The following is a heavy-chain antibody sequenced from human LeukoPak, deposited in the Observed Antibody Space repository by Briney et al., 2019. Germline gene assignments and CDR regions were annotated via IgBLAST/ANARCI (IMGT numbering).Heavy chain of an antibody. CDR3: ARVPGYYGSGSYYVAPEDY. V-gene: IGHV1-69*05. CDR1: GGTFSSYA. CDR2: VIPMFATA. Sequence: SVKVSCKASGGTFSSYAIGWVRQAPGQGLEWMGGVIPMFATANYAQKLQGRVTMTTDTSTSTAYMELRSLRSDDTAVYYCARVPGYYGSGSYYVAPEDYWGQGTLVTVSS. D-gene: IGHD3-10*01. J-gene: IGHJ4*02.